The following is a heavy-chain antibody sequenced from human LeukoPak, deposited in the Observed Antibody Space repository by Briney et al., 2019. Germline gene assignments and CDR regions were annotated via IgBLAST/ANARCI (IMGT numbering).Heavy chain of an antibody. CDR2: IKRKTDGGTT. CDR3: ITGDCDGGSCHAFEI. J-gene: IGHJ3*02. Sequence: GGSLRLSCAASGFIFGDAWMTWARQAPGKGLEWVGRIKRKTDGGTTDYAAPVKGRFTISRDDSKNTLYLQMNSLKTEDTAVYYCITGDCDGGSCHAFEIWGQGTMVTVSS. D-gene: IGHD2-15*01. CDR1: GFIFGDAW. V-gene: IGHV3-15*01.